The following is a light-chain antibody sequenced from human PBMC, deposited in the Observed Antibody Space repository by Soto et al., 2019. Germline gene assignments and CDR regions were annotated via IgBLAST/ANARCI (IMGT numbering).Light chain of an antibody. CDR2: LGS. Sequence: DIVMTQSPLSLPVTPGEPASISCRSSQSLLHSSGNNCLDWYVQKPGQSPQVLIYLGSNRASGVSDRFSGSGSGTDFTLKISSVEAEDVGVYYCMQALQTPTFGGGTKVEIK. CDR1: QSLLHSSGNNC. J-gene: IGKJ4*01. CDR3: MQALQTPT. V-gene: IGKV2-28*01.